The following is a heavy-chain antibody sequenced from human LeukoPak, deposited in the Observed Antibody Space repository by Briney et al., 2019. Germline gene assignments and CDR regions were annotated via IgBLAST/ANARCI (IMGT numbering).Heavy chain of an antibody. D-gene: IGHD2-2*01. J-gene: IGHJ4*02. CDR2: ISGSGGYT. V-gene: IGHV3-23*01. CDR3: AKRSPGYCSSTSCLYYFDY. Sequence: GGSLRLSCGASGLTFSSHAMSWVRQAPGKGLEWVSAISGSGGYTYYADSVKGRFTISRDNSKNTLYLQMNSLRAEDTAVYYCAKRSPGYCSSTSCLYYFDYWGQGTLVTVSS. CDR1: GLTFSSHA.